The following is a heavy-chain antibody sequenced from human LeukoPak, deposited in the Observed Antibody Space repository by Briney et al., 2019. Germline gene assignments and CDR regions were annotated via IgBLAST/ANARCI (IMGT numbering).Heavy chain of an antibody. CDR2: IKQDGSEK. D-gene: IGHD3-10*01. CDR3: ARGRIRVTMVRGVFFDY. CDR1: GFTFSSYW. V-gene: IGHV3-7*03. J-gene: IGHJ4*02. Sequence: GGSLRLSCAASGFTFSSYWMSWVRRAPGKGLEWVANIKQDGSEKYYVDSVKGRFTISRDNAKNSLYLQMNSLRAEDTAVYYCARGRIRVTMVRGVFFDYWGQGTLVTVSS.